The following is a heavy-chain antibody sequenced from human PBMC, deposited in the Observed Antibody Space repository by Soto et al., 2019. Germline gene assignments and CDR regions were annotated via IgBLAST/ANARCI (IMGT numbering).Heavy chain of an antibody. CDR1: GFTFSSYA. J-gene: IGHJ6*02. CDR2: VSAGGDMT. V-gene: IGHV3-23*01. Sequence: DVQLLESGGDLVQPGGSLRLSCAASGFTFSSYAMSWVRQAPGKGLEWVSSVSAGGDMTYYSDSVKGRFTISRDNSNNALFLQMNSLRAEDTALCYCARGDRGGSGSPASYYYSGLDVWGQGTTVTVSS. CDR3: ARGDRGGSGSPASYYYSGLDV. D-gene: IGHD3-10*01.